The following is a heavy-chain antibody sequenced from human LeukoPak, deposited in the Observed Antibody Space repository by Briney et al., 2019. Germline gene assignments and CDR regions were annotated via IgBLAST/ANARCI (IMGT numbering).Heavy chain of an antibody. J-gene: IGHJ5*02. V-gene: IGHV3-7*04. CDR3: ARGNFGWVSYWFHP. Sequence: GGSLRLSCAASGFTFSSYWMSWVRQAPGKGLEWVANIKQDGSEEYYVDSVKGRFTISRDNAKNSLYLQMNSLRAEDTAVYYCARGNFGWVSYWFHPWGQGTLVTVSS. CDR2: IKQDGSEE. D-gene: IGHD3-9*01. CDR1: GFTFSSYW.